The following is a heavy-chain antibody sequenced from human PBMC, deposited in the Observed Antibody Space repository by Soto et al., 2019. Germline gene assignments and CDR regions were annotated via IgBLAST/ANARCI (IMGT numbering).Heavy chain of an antibody. CDR2: IWSDGSRT. V-gene: IGHV3-33*01. CDR1: RLTFSIYD. J-gene: IGHJ6*02. Sequence: QVHLVESGGGVVQPGTSLRLSCAASRLTFSIYDMHWVRHAPGKGLEWVALIWSDGSRTFYADSVKGRFTISRDNSKNTLYLQMNSLRAEDTAVYYCAGEPKGGAYDMDVWGQGTTVTVSS. D-gene: IGHD3-16*01. CDR3: AGEPKGGAYDMDV.